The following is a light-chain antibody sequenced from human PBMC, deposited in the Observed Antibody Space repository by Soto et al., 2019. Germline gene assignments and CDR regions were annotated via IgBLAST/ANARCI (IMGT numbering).Light chain of an antibody. Sequence: EIVMTQSPATLSVSPGERATLSCRASQSVSSNLAWYQQKPGQTPRLLIYRASTRATGIPARFSGSGSGTEFTLTISSLQSEDFAVYYCQRYDNWPVFGGGTKVEIK. CDR2: RAS. CDR1: QSVSSN. J-gene: IGKJ4*01. V-gene: IGKV3-15*01. CDR3: QRYDNWPV.